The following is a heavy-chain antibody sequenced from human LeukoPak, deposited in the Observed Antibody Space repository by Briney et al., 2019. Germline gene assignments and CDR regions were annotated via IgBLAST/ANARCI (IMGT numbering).Heavy chain of an antibody. J-gene: IGHJ4*02. Sequence: ASVKVSCKASGGTFSSYAISWVRQAPGQGLEWMGGIIPIFGTANYAQKFQGRVTITADESTSTAYMELSSLRSEDTAVYYCATYSSGWYGVGDYWGQGTLVTVSS. CDR1: GGTFSSYA. CDR2: IIPIFGTA. CDR3: ATYSSGWYGVGDY. V-gene: IGHV1-69*13. D-gene: IGHD6-19*01.